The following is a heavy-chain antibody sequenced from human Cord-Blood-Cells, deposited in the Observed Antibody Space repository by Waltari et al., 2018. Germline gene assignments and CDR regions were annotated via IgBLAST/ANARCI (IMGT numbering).Heavy chain of an antibody. Sequence: QLQLQESGPGLVKPSETLPLTCTVSGGSISSSRYYWGWIRQPPGKGREWIGSIYYSGSTYYNPSLKSRVTISVDTSKNQFSLKLSSVTAADTAVYYCARLFTHTKEYSNYDYWGQGTLVTVSS. J-gene: IGHJ4*02. V-gene: IGHV4-39*01. CDR2: IYYSGST. CDR1: GGSISSSRYY. D-gene: IGHD4-4*01. CDR3: ARLFTHTKEYSNYDY.